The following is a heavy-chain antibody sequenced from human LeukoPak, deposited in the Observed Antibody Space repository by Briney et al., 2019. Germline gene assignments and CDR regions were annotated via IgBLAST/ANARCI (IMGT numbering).Heavy chain of an antibody. CDR3: ARAYNYGVTYFDY. Sequence: GGSLRLSCAASGFTVSSSYMSWVRQAPGKGLEWVSVIYSGGFTYYADSVKGRFTISRDNSKNTLYLQMNSLRAEDTAVYYCARAYNYGVTYFDYWGQGTLVTVSS. V-gene: IGHV3-53*01. D-gene: IGHD5-18*01. CDR1: GFTVSSSY. CDR2: IYSGGFT. J-gene: IGHJ4*02.